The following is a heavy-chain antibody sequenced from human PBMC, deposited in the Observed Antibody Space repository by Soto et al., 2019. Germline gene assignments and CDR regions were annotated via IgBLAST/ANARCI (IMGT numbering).Heavy chain of an antibody. CDR2: ISSSSSYI. D-gene: IGHD3-16*01. J-gene: IGHJ4*02. CDR3: ARDGAERPVDY. Sequence: GGSLRLSCAASGFTFSSYSMNWVRQAPGKGLEWVSSISSSSSYIYYADSVKGRFSISRDNAKNSLYLQMNSLRAEDTAVYYCARDGAERPVDYWGQGTLVTVPS. CDR1: GFTFSSYS. V-gene: IGHV3-21*01.